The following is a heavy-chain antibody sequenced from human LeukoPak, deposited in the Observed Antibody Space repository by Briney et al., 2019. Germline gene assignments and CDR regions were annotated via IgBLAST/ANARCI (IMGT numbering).Heavy chain of an antibody. D-gene: IGHD6-19*01. V-gene: IGHV1-69*05. CDR3: ARAEGTAVARLRFDYYYYMDV. CDR1: GGTFSSYA. CDR2: IIPIFGTA. J-gene: IGHJ6*03. Sequence: ASVKVSCKASGGTFSSYAISWVRQAPGQGLEWMGGIIPIFGTANYAQKFQGRVTITTDESTSTAYMELSSLRSEDTAVYYCARAEGTAVARLRFDYYYYMDVWGKGTTVTVSS.